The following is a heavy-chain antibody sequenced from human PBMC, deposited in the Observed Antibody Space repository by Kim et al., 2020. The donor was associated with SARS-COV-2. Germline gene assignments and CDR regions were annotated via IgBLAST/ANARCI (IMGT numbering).Heavy chain of an antibody. D-gene: IGHD3-22*01. CDR3: ARDPYDSSGYYPSNWFDP. V-gene: IGHV3-48*02. J-gene: IGHJ5*02. Sequence: KGRLTITRENAKNSLYLQMNSLRDEDTAVYYCARDPYDSSGYYPSNWFDPWGQGTLVTVSS.